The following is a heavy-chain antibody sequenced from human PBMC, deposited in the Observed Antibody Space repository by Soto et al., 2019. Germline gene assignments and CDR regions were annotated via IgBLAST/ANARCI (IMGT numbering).Heavy chain of an antibody. CDR1: GYTFTSYG. J-gene: IGHJ4*02. CDR3: VIDLGYSSGWYVDF. CDR2: ISAYNGNT. D-gene: IGHD6-19*01. Sequence: ASVKVSCKASGYTFTSYGISWVRQAPGQGLEWMGWISAYNGNTNYAQKLQGRVTMTTDTSTSTAYMELRSLRSDDTAVYYCVIDLGYSSGWYVDFWGQGSLVPVSS. V-gene: IGHV1-18*01.